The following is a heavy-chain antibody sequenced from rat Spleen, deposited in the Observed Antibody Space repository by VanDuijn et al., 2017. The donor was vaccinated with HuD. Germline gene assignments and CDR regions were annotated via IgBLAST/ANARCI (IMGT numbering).Heavy chain of an antibody. D-gene: IGHD1-10*01. Sequence: EVQLQESGPGLVKPSQSLSLTCSVTGYSITSNYWGWIRKFPGNKMEWMGYISYSGSTSYNPSLKSRISITRDTSKNQFFLQLNSVTTEDTATNYCARRGGQVYNNYFDYWGQGVMVTVSS. J-gene: IGHJ2*01. CDR1: GYSITSNY. CDR3: ARRGGQVYNNYFDY. CDR2: ISYSGST. V-gene: IGHV3-1*01.